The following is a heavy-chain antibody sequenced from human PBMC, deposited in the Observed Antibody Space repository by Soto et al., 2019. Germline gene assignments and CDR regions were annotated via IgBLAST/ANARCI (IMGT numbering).Heavy chain of an antibody. Sequence: SVKVSCKASGGTFSSYAISWVRQAPGQGLEWMGGIIXXXGTAXYXXXXXXRVTITADESTSTAYMELRSLRSDDTDVYYCARTLNYYGSGTVPYYWGQGTLVTVSS. CDR2: IIXXXGTA. V-gene: IGHV1-69*13. CDR1: GGTFSSYA. CDR3: ARTLNYYGSGTVPYY. J-gene: IGHJ4*02. D-gene: IGHD3-10*01.